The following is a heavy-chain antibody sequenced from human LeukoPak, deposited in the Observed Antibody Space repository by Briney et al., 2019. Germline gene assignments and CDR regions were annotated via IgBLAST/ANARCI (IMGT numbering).Heavy chain of an antibody. V-gene: IGHV1-69*04. CDR2: IIPIFGIA. CDR1: GGTFSSYA. CDR3: ARDVVVVPAVKRYYYYGMDV. Sequence: ASVKVSCKASGGTFSSYAISWVRQAPGQGLEWMGRIIPIFGIANYAQKFQGRVTITRDTSASTAYMELSSLRSEDTAVYYCARDVVVVPAVKRYYYYGMDVWGKGTTVTVSS. J-gene: IGHJ6*04. D-gene: IGHD2-2*01.